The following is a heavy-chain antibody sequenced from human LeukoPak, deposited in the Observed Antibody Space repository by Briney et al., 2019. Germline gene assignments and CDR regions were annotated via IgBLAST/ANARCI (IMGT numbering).Heavy chain of an antibody. Sequence: GASVKVSYKVSGYTLTELSMHWVRQAPGKGLEWMGGFDPEDGETIYAQKFQGRVTMTEDTFTDTAYMELSSLRSEDTAVYYCATDLIIGDGYNFDYWGQGTLVTVSS. CDR1: GYTLTELS. J-gene: IGHJ4*02. D-gene: IGHD5-12*01. CDR3: ATDLIIGDGYNFDY. CDR2: FDPEDGET. V-gene: IGHV1-24*01.